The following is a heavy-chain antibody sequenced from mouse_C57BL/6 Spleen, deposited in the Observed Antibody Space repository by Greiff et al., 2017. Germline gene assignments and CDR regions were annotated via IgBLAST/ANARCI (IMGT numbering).Heavy chain of an antibody. Sequence: VQLVESGAELVRPGTSVKVSCKASGYAFTNYLIEWVKQRPGQGLEWIGVINPGSGGTNYNEKFKGKATLTADKSSSTAYMQLSSLTSEDSAVYFCAREDYYGSSYEYFDVWGTGTTVTVSS. J-gene: IGHJ1*03. CDR2: INPGSGGT. CDR1: GYAFTNYL. D-gene: IGHD1-1*01. V-gene: IGHV1-54*01. CDR3: AREDYYGSSYEYFDV.